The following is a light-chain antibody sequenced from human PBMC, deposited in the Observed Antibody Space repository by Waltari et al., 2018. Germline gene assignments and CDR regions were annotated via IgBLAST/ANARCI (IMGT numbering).Light chain of an antibody. CDR1: ELGNKY. V-gene: IGLV3-1*01. J-gene: IGLJ2*01. CDR3: QTWDSNTGV. Sequence: SYDLIQPHSVSVSPGQTASITRSGDELGNKYVYWYQQKSGQSPILVIYQDTNRPPGIPERFSGSNSGNTATLTIRGTQALDEADFYCQTWDSNTGVFGGGTKLTVL. CDR2: QDT.